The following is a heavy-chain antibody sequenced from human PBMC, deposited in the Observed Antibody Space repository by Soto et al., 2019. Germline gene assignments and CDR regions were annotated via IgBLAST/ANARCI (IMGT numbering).Heavy chain of an antibody. CDR2: IKTKTDGGTT. J-gene: IGHJ5*02. D-gene: IGHD2-8*01. CDR3: TADPRYCSNGVCYRWFDP. Sequence: EVHLVESGGGLVKPGGSLRLSCAASGFTFNDAWMNWVRQAPGKGLEWVGRIKTKTDGGTTDYAAPVKGRFTISRDDSKSTLYLQMNSLEIEDTDVYFCTADPRYCSNGVCYRWFDPWGQGTLVTVSS. CDR1: GFTFNDAW. V-gene: IGHV3-15*07.